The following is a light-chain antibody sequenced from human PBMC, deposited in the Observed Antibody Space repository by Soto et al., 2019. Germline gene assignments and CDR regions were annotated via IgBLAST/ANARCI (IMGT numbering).Light chain of an antibody. CDR1: SSNIGAGYD. V-gene: IGLV1-40*01. CDR2: GNI. J-gene: IGLJ2*01. Sequence: QPVLTQPPSVSGAPGQRVTISCTGSSSNIGAGYDVHWYQQLPGTAPKLLIYGNINRPSGVPDRFSGSKSGTSASLAITGLQAEDEADYYCQSYDSSLSGYNLVFGGGTKLTVL. CDR3: QSYDSSLSGYNLV.